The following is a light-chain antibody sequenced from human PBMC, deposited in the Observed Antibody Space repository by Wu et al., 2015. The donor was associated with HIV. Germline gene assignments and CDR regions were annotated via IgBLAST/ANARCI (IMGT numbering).Light chain of an antibody. V-gene: IGKV3-15*01. CDR1: QGVGTN. CDR2: GAS. Sequence: EIVMTQSPATLSVSPGERVTLSCRASQGVGTNLAWYQQKPGQAPRLLVYGASTRAAGTPARFSGSGSGTDFTLSISSLQSEDFAVYYCQQYXNWPRTFGQGTKVEIK. CDR3: QQYXNWPRT. J-gene: IGKJ1*01.